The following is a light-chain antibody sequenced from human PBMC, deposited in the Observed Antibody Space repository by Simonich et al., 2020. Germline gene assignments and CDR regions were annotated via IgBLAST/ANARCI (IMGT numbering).Light chain of an antibody. J-gene: IGKJ1*01. CDR3: QQYNNWPRT. V-gene: IGKV3-11*01. Sequence: EIVLTQSPATLSLSPGERAPLSCRASQSVSSYLAWYQQKPGQAPRLLIYDASNRATGIPARFSGSGSGTDFTLTISSLEPEDFAVYYCQQYNNWPRTFGQGTKVEIK. CDR1: QSVSSY. CDR2: DAS.